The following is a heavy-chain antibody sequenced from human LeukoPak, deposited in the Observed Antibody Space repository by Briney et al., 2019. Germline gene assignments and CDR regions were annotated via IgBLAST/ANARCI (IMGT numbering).Heavy chain of an antibody. V-gene: IGHV5-51*01. J-gene: IGHJ4*02. D-gene: IGHD3-10*01. Sequence: GESLKISCKGSGYGFTSYWIGWVRQMPGKGLEWMGIIYPGDSDTKYSPSFQGQVTISADKSIGTAYLQWSSLKASDTAIYYCARQYGSGSYYNLFDSWGQGTLVTVSS. CDR2: IYPGDSDT. CDR1: GYGFTSYW. CDR3: ARQYGSGSYYNLFDS.